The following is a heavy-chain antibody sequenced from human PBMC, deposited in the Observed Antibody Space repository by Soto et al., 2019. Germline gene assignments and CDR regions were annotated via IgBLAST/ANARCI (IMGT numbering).Heavy chain of an antibody. Sequence: SETLSLTCTVSGGSISSGGYYWSWIRQHPGKGLEWIGYIYYSGSTYYNPSLKSRVTISVDTSKNQFSLKLSSVTAADTAVYYCARVGFVTMVRGFRQPYFDYWGQGTLVTVST. V-gene: IGHV4-31*03. J-gene: IGHJ4*02. CDR3: ARVGFVTMVRGFRQPYFDY. D-gene: IGHD3-10*01. CDR1: GGSISSGGYY. CDR2: IYYSGST.